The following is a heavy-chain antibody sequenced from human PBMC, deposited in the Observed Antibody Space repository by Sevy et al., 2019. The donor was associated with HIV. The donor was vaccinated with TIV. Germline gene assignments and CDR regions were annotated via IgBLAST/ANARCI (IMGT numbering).Heavy chain of an antibody. J-gene: IGHJ4*02. CDR2: ISYDGSNK. D-gene: IGHD6-19*01. Sequence: GGSLRLSCAASGFTFSSYGMHWVRQAPGKGLEWVAVISYDGSNKYYADSVKGRFTISRDNSKNTLYLQMNSLRAEDTAVYYCANLYSSGWYDFDYWGQGTLVTVSS. CDR1: GFTFSSYG. V-gene: IGHV3-30*18. CDR3: ANLYSSGWYDFDY.